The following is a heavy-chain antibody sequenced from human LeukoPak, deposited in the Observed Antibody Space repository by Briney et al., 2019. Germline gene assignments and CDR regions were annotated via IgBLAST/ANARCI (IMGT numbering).Heavy chain of an antibody. CDR2: ISGSGGST. Sequence: GGSLRLSCAASGFTFSSYAMSWVRQAPGKGLEWVSAISGSGGSTYYADSVKGRFTISRDNSENTLYLQMNSLRAEDTAVYYCAKDRGRLRYFDWLLRGMDVWGQGTTVTVSS. CDR3: AKDRGRLRYFDWLLRGMDV. V-gene: IGHV3-23*01. D-gene: IGHD3-9*01. CDR1: GFTFSSYA. J-gene: IGHJ6*02.